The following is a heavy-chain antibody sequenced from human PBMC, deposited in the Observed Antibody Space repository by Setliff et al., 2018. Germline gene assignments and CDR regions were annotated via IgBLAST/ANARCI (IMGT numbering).Heavy chain of an antibody. CDR3: ARTGTYRYFDY. J-gene: IGHJ4*02. Sequence: GASVKVSCKASGYTFTSYDINWVRQATGQGLEWMGWMNPTNGNTGYAQKFQGRVTMTRNTSISTAYMELSSLRAEDTAVYFCARTGTYRYFDYWGQGALVTVSS. D-gene: IGHD1-1*01. CDR2: MNPTNGNT. V-gene: IGHV1-8*01. CDR1: GYTFTSYD.